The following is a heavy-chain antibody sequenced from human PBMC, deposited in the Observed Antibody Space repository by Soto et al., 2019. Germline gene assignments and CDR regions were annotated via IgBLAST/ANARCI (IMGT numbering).Heavy chain of an antibody. D-gene: IGHD6-13*01. CDR3: ARGTYSSSWRTSRRRRVSFDP. J-gene: IGHJ5*02. CDR1: GGSFSGYY. V-gene: IGHV4-34*01. Sequence: QVQLQQWGAGLLKPSETLSLTCAVYGGSFSGYYWSWIRQPPGKGLEWIGEINHSGSTNYNPSLTSRVTISVDTSKNQFARQLSSVTAADTAVYYCARGTYSSSWRTSRRRRVSFDPWGQGPLVTVSS. CDR2: INHSGST.